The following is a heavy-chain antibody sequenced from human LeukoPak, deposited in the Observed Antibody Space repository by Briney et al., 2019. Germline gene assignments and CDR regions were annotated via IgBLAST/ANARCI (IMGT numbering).Heavy chain of an antibody. V-gene: IGHV3-9*03. J-gene: IGHJ4*02. Sequence: PGGSLRLSYAASGFTFDDYAIHSVRHAPGKGLESVSGISWNIRSIDYADSVNGRFTISRDNGKNSLYLQMNSLKAEDMALYYCAKDTKWEQTYYFDYWGQGTLVTVSS. CDR3: AKDTKWEQTYYFDY. CDR1: GFTFDDYA. D-gene: IGHD1-26*01. CDR2: ISWNIRSI.